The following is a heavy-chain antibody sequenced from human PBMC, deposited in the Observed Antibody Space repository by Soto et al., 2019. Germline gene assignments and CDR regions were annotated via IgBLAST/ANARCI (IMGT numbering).Heavy chain of an antibody. CDR1: GYTFTRYA. V-gene: IGHV1-3*01. CDR3: ARGVGGIYYDFNWFDP. CDR2: INAGNDNT. J-gene: IGHJ5*02. D-gene: IGHD3-22*01. Sequence: QVQLVQSGAEVKKPGASVKVSCKASGYTFTRYAMHWVRQAPGQRLEWMGWINAGNDNTKYSQKYQGRVTITRDTSASTAYIELSSLRSEDTAVYYCARGVGGIYYDFNWFDPWCQGTLVTVSS.